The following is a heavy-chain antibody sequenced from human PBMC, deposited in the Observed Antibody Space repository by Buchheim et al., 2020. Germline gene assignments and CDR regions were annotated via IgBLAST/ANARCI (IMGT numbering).Heavy chain of an antibody. CDR3: ASRPKRYYDFWSGQDYYYYGMDV. CDR2: IIPIFGTA. D-gene: IGHD3-3*01. Sequence: QVQLVQSGAEVKKPGSSVKVSCKASGGTFSSYAISWVRQAPGQGLEWMGGIIPIFGTANYAQKFQGRVTITADESTSTAYMELSSLRSEDTAVYYCASRPKRYYDFWSGQDYYYYGMDVWGQGT. V-gene: IGHV1-69*01. CDR1: GGTFSSYA. J-gene: IGHJ6*02.